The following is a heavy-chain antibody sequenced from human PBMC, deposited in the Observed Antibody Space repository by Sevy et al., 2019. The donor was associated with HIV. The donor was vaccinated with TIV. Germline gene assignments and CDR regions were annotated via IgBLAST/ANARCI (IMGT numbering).Heavy chain of an antibody. CDR3: ARDRQQLVLFYYYGMDV. CDR1: GDSVSSNSAA. V-gene: IGHV6-1*01. J-gene: IGHJ6*02. CDR2: TYYRSKWYN. D-gene: IGHD6-13*01. Sequence: QSQTLSLTCAISGDSVSSNSAAWNWIRQSPSRGLEWLGRTYYRSKWYNDYAVSVKSRITIYPDTSKNQFSLQLNSVTPEDTAVYYCARDRQQLVLFYYYGMDVWGQGTTVTVSS.